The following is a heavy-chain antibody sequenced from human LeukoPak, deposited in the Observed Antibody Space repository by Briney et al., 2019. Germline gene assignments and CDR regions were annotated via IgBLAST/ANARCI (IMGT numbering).Heavy chain of an antibody. V-gene: IGHV1-69*13. CDR2: IIPIFGTA. CDR3: ARDHKSYYDFWSGYRSPYYFDY. J-gene: IGHJ4*02. Sequence: SVKVSCKASGGTFSSYAISWVRQAPGQGLEWMGGIIPIFGTANYAQKFQGRVTITADESTSTAYMELSGLRSEDTAVYYCARDHKSYYDFWSGYRSPYYFDYWGQGTLVTVSS. CDR1: GGTFSSYA. D-gene: IGHD3-3*01.